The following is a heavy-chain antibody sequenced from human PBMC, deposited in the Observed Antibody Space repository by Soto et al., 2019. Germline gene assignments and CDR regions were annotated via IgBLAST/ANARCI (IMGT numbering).Heavy chain of an antibody. Sequence: ASVKVSCKVSGYTLNKLSMHWVRQAPGKGLEWMGGFDPEDGKTIYAQKLQGRVTMTEDSSTDTAYMELSSLRSEDTAVYYCAAGRVPATAGSPDNWFDPWGQGTLVTVSS. V-gene: IGHV1-24*01. CDR2: FDPEDGKT. D-gene: IGHD2-21*02. CDR3: AAGRVPATAGSPDNWFDP. J-gene: IGHJ5*02. CDR1: GYTLNKLS.